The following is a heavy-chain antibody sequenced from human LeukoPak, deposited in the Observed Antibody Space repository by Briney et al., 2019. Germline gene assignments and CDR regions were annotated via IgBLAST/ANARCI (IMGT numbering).Heavy chain of an antibody. J-gene: IGHJ4*02. CDR2: ISSSSSYI. Sequence: GGSLRLSCAASGFTFSSYSMNWVRQAPGRGLEWVPSISSSSSYIYYADSVKGRFTISRDNAKNSLYLQMNSLRAEDTAVYYCARSFGYYDSSGYDPGYWGQGTLVTVSS. V-gene: IGHV3-21*01. D-gene: IGHD3-22*01. CDR1: GFTFSSYS. CDR3: ARSFGYYDSSGYDPGY.